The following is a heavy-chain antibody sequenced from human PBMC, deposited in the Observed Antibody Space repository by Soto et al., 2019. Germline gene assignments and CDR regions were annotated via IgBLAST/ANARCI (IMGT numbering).Heavy chain of an antibody. V-gene: IGHV4-59*01. CDR1: GGSIHNYY. CDR2: VHYTGNT. D-gene: IGHD3-22*01. CDR3: ARGGYYSRAYDFQVMDV. Sequence: SSETLSLTCTVSGGSIHNYYWSWIRQSPGKGLEWLGCVHYTGNTKYNPSLQSRVTMSRDTSKNQFSLTLTSVITADTAVYYCARGGYYSRAYDFQVMDVWGQGTTVTVSS. J-gene: IGHJ6*02.